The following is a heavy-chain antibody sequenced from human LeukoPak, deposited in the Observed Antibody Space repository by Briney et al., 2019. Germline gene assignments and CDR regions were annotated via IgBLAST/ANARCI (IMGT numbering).Heavy chain of an antibody. CDR3: ARRRGIDQHFQH. Sequence: TSETLSLTCTVSGGSISSSSYYWGWLRQPPGKGLEWIGSIYYSGSTYYNPSLKSRVTISVDTSKNQFSLKLSSVTAADTAVYYCARRRGIDQHFQHWGQGTLVTVSS. CDR1: GGSISSSSYY. CDR2: IYYSGST. J-gene: IGHJ1*01. V-gene: IGHV4-39*01.